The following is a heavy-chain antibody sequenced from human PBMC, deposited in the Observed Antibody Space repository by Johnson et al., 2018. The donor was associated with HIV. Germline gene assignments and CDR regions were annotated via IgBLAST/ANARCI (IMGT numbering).Heavy chain of an antibody. CDR3: ARASSGYYSDAFDI. CDR2: IYSGGST. V-gene: IGHV3-66*03. J-gene: IGHJ3*02. Sequence: LVESGGGLIHPGGSLRLSCAASGFTVSSYYMSWVRQAPGKGLEWVSVIYSGGSTYYADSVKGRFTISRDNSKNTLYLQMNSLRAEDTAVYYCARASSGYYSDAFDIWGQGTMVTVSS. D-gene: IGHD3-22*01. CDR1: GFTVSSYY.